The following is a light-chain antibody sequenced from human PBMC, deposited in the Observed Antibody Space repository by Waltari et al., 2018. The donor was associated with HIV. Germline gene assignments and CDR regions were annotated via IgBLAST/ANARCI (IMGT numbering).Light chain of an antibody. V-gene: IGLV1-47*01. CDR3: ATWDDSLSGLWV. CDR1: SSNIGSNY. J-gene: IGLJ3*02. Sequence: QSVLTPPPSASGTPGPRVTITCSGSSSNIGSNYVYWYQQLPGTAPKLLIYRSNQRPSGVPDRFSGSKSGTSASLAISGLLSEDEADYYCATWDDSLSGLWVFGGGTKLTVL. CDR2: RSN.